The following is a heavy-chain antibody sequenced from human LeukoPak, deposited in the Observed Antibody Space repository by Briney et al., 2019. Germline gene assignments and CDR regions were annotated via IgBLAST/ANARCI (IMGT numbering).Heavy chain of an antibody. Sequence: PSETLSLTCTVSGGSISSYYWSWIRQPPGKGLEWIGYIYYSGSTNYNPSLKSRVAISVDTSKNQFSLKLSSVTAADTAVYYCARAPGRDYDFWSGYPPPDAFDIWGQGTMVTVSS. CDR3: ARAPGRDYDFWSGYPPPDAFDI. CDR1: GGSISSYY. V-gene: IGHV4-59*01. J-gene: IGHJ3*02. D-gene: IGHD3-3*01. CDR2: IYYSGST.